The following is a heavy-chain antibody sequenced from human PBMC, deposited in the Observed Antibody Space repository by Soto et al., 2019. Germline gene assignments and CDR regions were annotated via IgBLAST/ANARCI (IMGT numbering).Heavy chain of an antibody. Sequence: ASVKVSCKGSGYTFTSYGISWVRQAPGQGLEWMGWISAYNGNTNYAQKLQGRVSMFADKSTGTAYMELRSLRSDDTAVYYCATSYGSGSSPFDYWGQGTLVTVSS. J-gene: IGHJ4*02. D-gene: IGHD3-10*01. CDR2: ISAYNGNT. CDR1: GYTFTSYG. CDR3: ATSYGSGSSPFDY. V-gene: IGHV1-18*01.